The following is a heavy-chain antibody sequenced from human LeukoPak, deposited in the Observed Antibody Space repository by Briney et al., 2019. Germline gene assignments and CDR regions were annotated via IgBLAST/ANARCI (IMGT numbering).Heavy chain of an antibody. CDR1: GGSISSGDYY. D-gene: IGHD1-26*01. CDR2: IYYSGST. Sequence: SETLSLTCTVSGGSISSGDYYWSWIPQPPGKGLEWIGYIYYSGSTYYNPSLKSRVTISVDTSKNQFSLKLSSVTAADTAVYYCARGGQYSGSYSFDYWGQGTLVTVSS. J-gene: IGHJ4*02. CDR3: ARGGQYSGSYSFDY. V-gene: IGHV4-30-4*01.